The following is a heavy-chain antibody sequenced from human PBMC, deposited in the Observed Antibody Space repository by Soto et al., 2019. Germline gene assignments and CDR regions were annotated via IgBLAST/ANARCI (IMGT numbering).Heavy chain of an antibody. CDR3: ASSSVGYDFERSYYYYYGMDV. CDR2: ISYDGSNK. V-gene: IGHV3-30-3*01. Sequence: GGSLRLSCAASGFTFSSYAMHWVRQSPGKGLEWVAVISYDGSNKYYADSVKGRFTISRDNSKNTLYLQMNSLRAEDTAVYYCASSSVGYDFERSYYYYYGMDVWGQGTTVTVSS. J-gene: IGHJ6*02. CDR1: GFTFSSYA. D-gene: IGHD3-3*01.